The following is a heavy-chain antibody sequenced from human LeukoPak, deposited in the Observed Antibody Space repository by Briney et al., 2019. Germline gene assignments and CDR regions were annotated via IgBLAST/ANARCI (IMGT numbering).Heavy chain of an antibody. D-gene: IGHD2-15*01. CDR1: GFTFSSYA. CDR3: AKEWVVVVAAIGYFDH. J-gene: IGHJ4*02. V-gene: IGHV3-23*01. Sequence: PGGSLRLSCAASGFTFSSYAMSWVRQAPGKGLEWVSAISGSGGSTYYADSVKGRFTISRDNSKNTLYLQMNSLRAEDTAVYYCAKEWVVVVAAIGYFDHWGQGTLVTVSS. CDR2: ISGSGGST.